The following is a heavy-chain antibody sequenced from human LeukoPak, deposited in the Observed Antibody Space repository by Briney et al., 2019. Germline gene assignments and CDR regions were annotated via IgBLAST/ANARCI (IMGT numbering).Heavy chain of an antibody. Sequence: GGSLRLSCAASGFTVSSNYMRWVRQAPGKGLEWVSLIYSGGSTYYADSVKGRFTISRHSSKNTLYLQMNSLRAEDTAVYYCARDLGYCDTSGYYYVHYGMDVWGQGTTVTVSS. J-gene: IGHJ6*02. CDR3: ARDLGYCDTSGYYYVHYGMDV. CDR2: IYSGGST. CDR1: GFTVSSNY. D-gene: IGHD3-22*01. V-gene: IGHV3-53*04.